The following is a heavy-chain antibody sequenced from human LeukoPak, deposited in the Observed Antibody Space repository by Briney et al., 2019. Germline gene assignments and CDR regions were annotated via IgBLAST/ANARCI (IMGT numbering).Heavy chain of an antibody. CDR1: GFTYSHNG. CDR3: ARDRVGRYFDL. J-gene: IGHJ2*01. CDR2: IQYDGNTI. V-gene: IGHV3-30*02. Sequence: GGSLRLSCVASGFTYSHNGMHWVRQAPGKGLEWVAFIQYDGNTIFYADSVKGRFTISRDNSKNTLYLQMNSLRAEDTAVYYCARDRVGRYFDLWGRGTLVTVSS.